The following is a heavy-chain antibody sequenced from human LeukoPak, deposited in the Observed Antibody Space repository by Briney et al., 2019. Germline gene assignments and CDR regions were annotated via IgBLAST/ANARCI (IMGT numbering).Heavy chain of an antibody. V-gene: IGHV3-23*01. D-gene: IGHD2-8*02. Sequence: PGGSLRLSCAASGFTFSSYAMSWVRQAPGKGLEWVSAISGSGGSTYYADSVKGRFTISRDNSKNTLYLQMNSLRAEDTAVYYXAXNEXXXRLXVVYAIRADYWGQGTLVTVSS. CDR2: ISGSGGST. CDR3: AXNEXXXRLXVVYAIRADY. CDR1: GFTFSSYA. J-gene: IGHJ4*02.